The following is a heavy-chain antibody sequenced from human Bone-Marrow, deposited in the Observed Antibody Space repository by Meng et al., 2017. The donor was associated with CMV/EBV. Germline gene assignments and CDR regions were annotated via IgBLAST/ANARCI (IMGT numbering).Heavy chain of an antibody. Sequence: SETLSLTCTVSGGSISSTTYYRGWIRQPPGKGLEWIGSIYYSGSTYYNPSLKSRVTISLDTSKNKFSLKVTSVTAADTAVYYCARDFLLPIAILNYWGQGTLVTVSS. V-gene: IGHV4-39*07. CDR3: ARDFLLPIAILNY. CDR2: IYYSGST. CDR1: GGSISSTTYY. D-gene: IGHD2-21*01. J-gene: IGHJ4*02.